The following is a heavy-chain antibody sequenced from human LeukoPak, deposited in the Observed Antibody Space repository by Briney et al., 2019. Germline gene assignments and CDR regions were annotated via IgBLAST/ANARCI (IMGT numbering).Heavy chain of an antibody. CDR2: LNPSDGAT. V-gene: IGHV1-46*01. Sequence: ASVEVSCEASGYTFTSYFIHWVRQAPGQGLEWMGVLNPSDGATTYAQKFQGRVTMTRDTSTSTVYMDLNSLRSEDTAVYYCARDLGSGQTGTIPGGLDYWGQGTLVTVSA. J-gene: IGHJ4*02. CDR1: GYTFTSYF. CDR3: ARDLGSGQTGTIPGGLDY. D-gene: IGHD1-7*01.